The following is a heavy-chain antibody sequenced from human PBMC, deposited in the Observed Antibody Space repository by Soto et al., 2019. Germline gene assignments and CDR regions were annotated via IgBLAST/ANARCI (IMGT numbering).Heavy chain of an antibody. J-gene: IGHJ5*02. Sequence: SETLSLTCTVSGGSFSSGAYYWSWIRQFPGKELEWIGYIHYSGSTYYNPSIESRVTISVDTSKNQFSLTLSSVTAADTAVYYCARNTDSSGYFQFWFDPWGLGTLVTVSS. D-gene: IGHD3-22*01. CDR3: ARNTDSSGYFQFWFDP. CDR1: GGSFSSGAYY. CDR2: IHYSGST. V-gene: IGHV4-31*03.